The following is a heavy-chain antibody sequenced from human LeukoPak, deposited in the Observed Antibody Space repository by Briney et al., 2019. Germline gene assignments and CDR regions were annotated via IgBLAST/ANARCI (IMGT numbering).Heavy chain of an antibody. CDR3: ARERSTGFDD. J-gene: IGHJ4*02. CDR1: GFTFSEYY. V-gene: IGHV3-23*01. D-gene: IGHD7-27*01. Sequence: GGSLRLSCTASGFTFSEYYMSWIRQAPGKGLEWVSSITDSGGNTFYADSVKGRFTVSRDDSKNTLYLQMTSLRAEDTAIYYCARERSTGFDDWGQGSLVTVSS. CDR2: ITDSGGNT.